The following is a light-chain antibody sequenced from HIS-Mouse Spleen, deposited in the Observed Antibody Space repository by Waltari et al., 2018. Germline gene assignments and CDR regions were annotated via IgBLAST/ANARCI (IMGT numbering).Light chain of an antibody. Sequence: SYVLTQPPSVSVAPGKTARITCGGNNIGSKSVHWYQQKPGQAPVLVVYADSDRPSGMPGRFAGSNSGNTATLTISRVEAGDEADYYCQVWDSSSDHVVFGGGTKLTVL. J-gene: IGLJ2*01. CDR3: QVWDSSSDHVV. CDR1: NIGSKS. CDR2: ADS. V-gene: IGLV3-21*03.